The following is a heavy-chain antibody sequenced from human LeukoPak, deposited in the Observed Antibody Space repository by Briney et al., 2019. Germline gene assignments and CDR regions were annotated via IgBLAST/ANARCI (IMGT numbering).Heavy chain of an antibody. D-gene: IGHD3-10*01. CDR2: IYYSGST. CDR3: ARASVYYGSGSYYMY. J-gene: IGHJ4*02. Sequence: SETLSLTCTVSGGSISSSSYYWGWIRQPPGKGLEWIGSIYYSGSTYYNPSLKSRVTISVDTSKNQFSLKLSSVTAADTAVHYCARASVYYGSGSYYMYWGQGTLVTVSS. CDR1: GGSISSSSYY. V-gene: IGHV4-39*07.